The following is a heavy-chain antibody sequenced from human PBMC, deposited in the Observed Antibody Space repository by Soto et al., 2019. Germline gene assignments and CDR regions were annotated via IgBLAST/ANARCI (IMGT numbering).Heavy chain of an antibody. J-gene: IGHJ4*02. CDR3: ARLGMELGDYDFWSGYYTGGYFDY. V-gene: IGHV4-59*08. Sequence: QVQLQESGPGLVKPSETLSLTCTVSGGSISSYYWSWIRQPPGKGLEWIGYIYYSGSTNYNPSLKSRVTISVDTSKNQFSLKLSSVTAADTAVYYCARLGMELGDYDFWSGYYTGGYFDYWGQGTLVTVSS. D-gene: IGHD3-3*01. CDR2: IYYSGST. CDR1: GGSISSYY.